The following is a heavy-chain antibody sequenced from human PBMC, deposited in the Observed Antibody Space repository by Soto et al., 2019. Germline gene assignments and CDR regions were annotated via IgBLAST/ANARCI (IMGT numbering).Heavy chain of an antibody. J-gene: IGHJ4*02. CDR2: ISVYNGDT. V-gene: IGHV1-18*01. CDR1: GYTFTNYG. Sequence: ASVKVSCKAYGYTFTNYGISWGRQAPGQGLEWMAWISVYNGDTVYGQKFQGRVTMTTDRTTSTAYMELGSLGSDDTAVYYCARDPDDDYDFDYWGQGTLVTVSS. D-gene: IGHD4-17*01. CDR3: ARDPDDDYDFDY.